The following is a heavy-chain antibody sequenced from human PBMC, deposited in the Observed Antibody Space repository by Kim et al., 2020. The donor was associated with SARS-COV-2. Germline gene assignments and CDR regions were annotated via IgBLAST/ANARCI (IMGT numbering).Heavy chain of an antibody. CDR2: IRNKANSYTT. CDR3: ASGSYSRFDY. V-gene: IGHV3-72*01. J-gene: IGHJ4*02. D-gene: IGHD1-26*01. Sequence: GGSLRLSCAASGFTFSDHQMDWVRQAPGKGLEWVGRIRNKANSYTTEYAASVKGRFTISRDESKNSLYLQMNSLQTEDTAVYFCASGSYSRFDYWGQGTLVTVSS. CDR1: GFTFSDHQ.